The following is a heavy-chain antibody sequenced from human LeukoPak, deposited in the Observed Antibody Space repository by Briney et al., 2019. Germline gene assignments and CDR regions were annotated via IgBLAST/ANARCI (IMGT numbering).Heavy chain of an antibody. J-gene: IGHJ4*02. V-gene: IGHV3-33*01. Sequence: GGSLRLSCAASGFTFSSYGMHWVRQAPGKGLEWVAVIWYDGSNKYYADSVKGRFTISRDNSKSTLYLQMNSLRAEDTDVYYCARARIRSSWYFDYWGQGTLVTVSS. CDR2: IWYDGSNK. CDR1: GFTFSSYG. D-gene: IGHD6-13*01. CDR3: ARARIRSSWYFDY.